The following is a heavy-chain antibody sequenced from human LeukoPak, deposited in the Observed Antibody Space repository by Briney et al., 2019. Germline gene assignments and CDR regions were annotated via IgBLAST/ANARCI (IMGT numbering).Heavy chain of an antibody. CDR2: IYHSGST. CDR3: ARDRGTMVRGDVIDY. Sequence: SETLSLTCAVSGGSISSSNWWSWVRQPPGKGLEWIGEIYHSGSTNYNPSLKSRVTISVDKSKNQFSLKLSSVTAADTAVYYCARDRGTMVRGDVIDYWGQGTLVTVSS. D-gene: IGHD3-10*01. J-gene: IGHJ4*02. CDR1: GGSISSSNW. V-gene: IGHV4-4*02.